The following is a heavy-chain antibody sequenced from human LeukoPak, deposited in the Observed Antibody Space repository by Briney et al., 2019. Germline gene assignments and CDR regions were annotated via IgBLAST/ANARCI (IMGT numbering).Heavy chain of an antibody. CDR1: GYSFTGYW. Sequence: GESLKISCKASGYSFTGYWIAWVRQMPGKGLEWMGIIYPDDSDTRYSPSFQGQVTISADKSISTAYLQWSSLEASDTAMYYCARQRVGASGVYYYYYYIDVWGKGTTVTVSS. D-gene: IGHD1-26*01. V-gene: IGHV5-51*01. CDR2: IYPDDSDT. CDR3: ARQRVGASGVYYYYYYIDV. J-gene: IGHJ6*03.